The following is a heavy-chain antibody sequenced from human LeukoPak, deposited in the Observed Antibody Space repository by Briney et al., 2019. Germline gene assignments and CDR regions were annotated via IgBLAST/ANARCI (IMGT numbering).Heavy chain of an antibody. J-gene: IGHJ4*02. CDR1: GVTFSSYA. CDR3: AKDFTQLELEYYFDY. V-gene: IGHV3-23*01. D-gene: IGHD1-1*01. Sequence: GGSLRLSCAASGVTFSSYAMSLVRQAPGKGLEWVSAISGSGGSTYYAASVKGRFTISRDNSKNTIYLQMNSLRAEDTAVYYCAKDFTQLELEYYFDYWGQGTLVTVSS. CDR2: ISGSGGST.